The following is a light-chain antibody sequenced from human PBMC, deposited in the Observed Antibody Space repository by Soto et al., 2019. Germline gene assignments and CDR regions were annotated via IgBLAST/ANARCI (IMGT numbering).Light chain of an antibody. J-gene: IGLJ2*01. CDR2: TNN. CDR3: GTWDSGLSAV. CDR1: SSNIGSNT. Sequence: QSVLTQPPSASGTPGQRVTISCSGSSSNIGSNTVNWYQQLPGTAPKLLIYTNNQRPSGVPDRFSGSKSGTSASLAISGLQSEDEADYYCGTWDSGLSAVFGGGTKLTVL. V-gene: IGLV1-44*01.